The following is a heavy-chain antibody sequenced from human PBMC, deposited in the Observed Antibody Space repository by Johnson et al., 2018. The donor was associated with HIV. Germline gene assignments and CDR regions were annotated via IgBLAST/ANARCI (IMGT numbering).Heavy chain of an antibody. V-gene: IGHV3-11*04. CDR1: GFTFSDYY. CDR3: ARPADYGDYSRDAFDI. J-gene: IGHJ3*02. CDR2: ISRSGSTI. D-gene: IGHD4-17*01. Sequence: QVQLVESGGGLVKPGGSLRLSCAASGFTFSDYYMTWIRQAPGKGLEWVSYISRSGSTIYYADSVKGRFPISRDHAKNSLYLQMNSLRVEDTALYYCARPADYGDYSRDAFDIWGQGTMVTVSS.